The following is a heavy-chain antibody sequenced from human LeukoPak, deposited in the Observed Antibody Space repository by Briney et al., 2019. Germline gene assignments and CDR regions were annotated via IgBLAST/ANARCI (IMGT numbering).Heavy chain of an antibody. CDR2: ISGSGGST. Sequence: GGSLRLSCAASGFTFNNFHMNWVRQAPGKGLEWVSAISGSGGSTYYADSVKGRFTISRDNSKNTLCLQMNSLRAEDTAVYYCAKGMVAAAGGFDYWGQGTLVTVSS. J-gene: IGHJ4*02. CDR1: GFTFNNFH. D-gene: IGHD6-13*01. CDR3: AKGMVAAAGGFDY. V-gene: IGHV3-23*01.